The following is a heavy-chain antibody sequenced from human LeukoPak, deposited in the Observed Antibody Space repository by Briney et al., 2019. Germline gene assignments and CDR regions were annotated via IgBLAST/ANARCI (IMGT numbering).Heavy chain of an antibody. J-gene: IGHJ4*02. CDR3: ARGGPWVVTTVDY. Sequence: PSETLSLTCTVSGPSISSYYWSWIRQPPGKGLEWIGYIYYSGTTNYNPSLKSRVTISVDTSKNQFSLKLSSVTAADTAVYYCARGGPWVVTTVDYWGQETLVTVSS. CDR1: GPSISSYY. CDR2: IYYSGTT. V-gene: IGHV4-59*01. D-gene: IGHD4-17*01.